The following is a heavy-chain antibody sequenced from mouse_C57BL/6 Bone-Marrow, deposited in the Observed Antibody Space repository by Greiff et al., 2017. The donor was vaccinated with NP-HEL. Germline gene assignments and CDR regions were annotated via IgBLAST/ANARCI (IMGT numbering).Heavy chain of an antibody. J-gene: IGHJ4*01. CDR3: ASPYGIGWAMDY. V-gene: IGHV5-6*01. CDR2: ISSGGSYT. CDR1: GFTLSSYG. Sequence: EVRGVESGGDLVKPGGSLKLSCAASGFTLSSYGMSWVRQTPDKRLEWVATISSGGSYTYYPDSVKGRFTISRDNAKNTLYLQMSSLKSEDTAMYYCASPYGIGWAMDYWGQGTSVTVSS. D-gene: IGHD1-1*02.